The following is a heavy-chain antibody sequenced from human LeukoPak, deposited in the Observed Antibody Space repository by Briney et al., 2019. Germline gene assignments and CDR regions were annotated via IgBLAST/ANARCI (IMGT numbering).Heavy chain of an antibody. Sequence: PSETLSLTCAVYGGSFRGYYWSWLRQPPGKGLEWIGEINHSGSTNYNPSLKSRVTISVDTSKNQFSLKLSAVTAADTAVYYCARDTAMGSYNWFDPWGQGTLVTVSS. CDR3: ARDTAMGSYNWFDP. CDR2: INHSGST. J-gene: IGHJ5*02. D-gene: IGHD5-18*01. CDR1: GGSFRGYY. V-gene: IGHV4-34*01.